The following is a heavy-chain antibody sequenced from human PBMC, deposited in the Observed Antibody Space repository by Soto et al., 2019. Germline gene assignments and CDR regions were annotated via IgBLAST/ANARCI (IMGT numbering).Heavy chain of an antibody. Sequence: SETLSLTCTVSGSSISSGGDYWSWIRQHPGKGLEWIGYIYYSGSTYYNPSLKSRVTISVDTAKNQFSLKLSSVTAADTAVYYCARARGYCSGGSCYLNCFDTWGQGTLVTVSS. V-gene: IGHV4-31*03. CDR2: IYYSGST. CDR1: GSSISSGGDY. J-gene: IGHJ5*02. D-gene: IGHD2-15*01. CDR3: ARARGYCSGGSCYLNCFDT.